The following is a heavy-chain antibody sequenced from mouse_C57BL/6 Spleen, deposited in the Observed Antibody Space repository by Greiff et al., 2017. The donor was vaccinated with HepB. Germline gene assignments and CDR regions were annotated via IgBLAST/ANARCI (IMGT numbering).Heavy chain of an antibody. CDR3: TREGRSLFDY. V-gene: IGHV5-9-1*02. CDR2: ISSGGDYI. J-gene: IGHJ2*01. CDR1: GFTFSSYA. Sequence: DVMLVESGEGLVKPGGSLKLSCAASGFTFSSYAMSWVRQTPEKRLEWVAYISSGGDYIYYADTVKGRFTISRDNARNTLYLQMSSLKSEDTAMYYCTREGRSLFDYWGQGTTLTVSS.